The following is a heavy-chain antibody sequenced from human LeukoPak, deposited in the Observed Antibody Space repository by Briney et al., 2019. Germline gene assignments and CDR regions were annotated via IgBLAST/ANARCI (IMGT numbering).Heavy chain of an antibody. V-gene: IGHV3-30*03. CDR1: GFTFSSYS. D-gene: IGHD1-1*01. Sequence: GGSLRLSCAASGFTFSSYSMNWVRQAPGKGLEWVAAILYDGSDKYSADSVKGRFTISRDNSKNTLYLQMNSLRAEDTAVYYCASQISANNWNPPGYWGQGTLVTVSS. J-gene: IGHJ4*02. CDR3: ASQISANNWNPPGY. CDR2: ILYDGSDK.